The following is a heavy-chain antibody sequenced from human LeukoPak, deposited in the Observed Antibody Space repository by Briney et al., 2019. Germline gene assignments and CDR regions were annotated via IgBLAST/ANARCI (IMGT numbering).Heavy chain of an antibody. CDR3: AKVGVPWFGELLGYYYYYMDV. CDR2: ISGSGGST. V-gene: IGHV3-23*01. CDR1: GFTFSNAW. Sequence: GGSLRLSCAASGFTFSNAWMSWVRQAPGKGLEWVSAISGSGGSTYYADSVKGRFTISRDNSKNTLYLQMNSLRAEDTAVYYCAKVGVPWFGELLGYYYYYMDVWGKGTTVTISS. J-gene: IGHJ6*03. D-gene: IGHD3-10*01.